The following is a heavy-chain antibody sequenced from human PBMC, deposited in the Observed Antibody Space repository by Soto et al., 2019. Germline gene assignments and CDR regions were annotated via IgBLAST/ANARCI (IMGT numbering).Heavy chain of an antibody. V-gene: IGHV4-59*01. D-gene: IGHD1-26*01. CDR1: GGSISSYY. CDR2: IYYSGST. Sequence: PSETLSLICTVSGGSISSYYWSWIRQPPGKGLEWIGYIYYSGSTNYNPSLKSRVTISVDRSKNQFSLKLSSVTAADTAVYYCARRYGGNFDYWGQGTLVTVSS. J-gene: IGHJ4*02. CDR3: ARRYGGNFDY.